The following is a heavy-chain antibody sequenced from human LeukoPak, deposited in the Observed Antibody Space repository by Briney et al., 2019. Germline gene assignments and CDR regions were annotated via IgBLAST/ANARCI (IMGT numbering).Heavy chain of an antibody. V-gene: IGHV3-23*01. CDR2: VSYIRVAT. D-gene: IGHD5-18*01. CDR1: GFTFSRFA. CDR3: GKGFREFDTSTSYSSFDT. J-gene: IGHJ3*02. Sequence: GGSLRLSCAASGFTFSRFALSWVRQAPGKGLEWVSGVSYIRVATYYADSVKGRFTISRDDSQNILYLQMNGLRAEDTAVYFCGKGFREFDTSTSYSSFDTWGQGTMVTVSS.